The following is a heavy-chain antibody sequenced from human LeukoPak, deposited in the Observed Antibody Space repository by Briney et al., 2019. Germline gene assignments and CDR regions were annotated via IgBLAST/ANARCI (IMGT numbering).Heavy chain of an antibody. J-gene: IGHJ4*02. CDR2: ISSGGGDT. D-gene: IGHD4-23*01. CDR1: GFTLSDYA. V-gene: IGHV3-23*01. CDR3: VQKNSGPYPSDC. Sequence: PGGSLRLSCAATGFTLSDYAMSWDRQAPGKGLEWVSGISSGGGDTPYADSVKGRFTISRDNSRNTLYLQMNSLRAEDTAVYYCVQKNSGPYPSDCCGQGSLVTVSS.